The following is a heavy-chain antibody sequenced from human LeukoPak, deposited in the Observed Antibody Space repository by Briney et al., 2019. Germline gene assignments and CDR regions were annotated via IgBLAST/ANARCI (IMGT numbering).Heavy chain of an antibody. Sequence: PSETLSLTCTVSGGSISSYYWSWIRQPPGKGLEWIEYIYYSGSTNYNPSLKSRVTISVDTSKNQFSLKLSSVTAADTAVYHCARVQMVYAFDIWGQGTMVTVSS. CDR3: ARVQMVYAFDI. J-gene: IGHJ3*02. CDR2: IYYSGST. D-gene: IGHD6-13*01. CDR1: GGSISSYY. V-gene: IGHV4-59*01.